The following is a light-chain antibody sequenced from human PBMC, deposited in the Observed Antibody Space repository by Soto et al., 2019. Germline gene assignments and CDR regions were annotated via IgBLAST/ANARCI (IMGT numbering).Light chain of an antibody. CDR3: SSYTTSSPHVL. V-gene: IGLV2-14*03. J-gene: IGLJ2*01. CDR1: SSDVGGYNY. CDR2: DVS. Sequence: QSALTQPASVSGSPGQSITISCTGTSSDVGGYNYGSWYQQHPGKGPKLMIYDVSDRPSGVSNRFSGSKSGNTASLTISGRRAEDEADYYCSSYTTSSPHVLFGGGTKVTVL.